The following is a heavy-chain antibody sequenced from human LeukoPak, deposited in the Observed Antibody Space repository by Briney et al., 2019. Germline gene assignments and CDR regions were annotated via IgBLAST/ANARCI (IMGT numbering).Heavy chain of an antibody. CDR3: ASHRLPGYSSSWYFDY. J-gene: IGHJ4*02. V-gene: IGHV1-46*01. D-gene: IGHD6-13*01. CDR1: GYTFTSYY. CDR2: INPSGGST. Sequence: ASVKVSCTASGYTFTSYYMHWVRQAPGQGLEWMGIINPSGGSTSYAQKFQGRVTMTRDTSTSTVYMELSSLRSEDTAVYYCASHRLPGYSSSWYFDYWGQGTLVTVSS.